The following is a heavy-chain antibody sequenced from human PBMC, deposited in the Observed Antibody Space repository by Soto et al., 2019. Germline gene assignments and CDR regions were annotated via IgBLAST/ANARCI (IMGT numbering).Heavy chain of an antibody. CDR3: SRPLCRNYYRWGHFDL. V-gene: IGHV3-30-3*01. CDR2: ISYDGSNK. Sequence: QVQLVESGGGVVQPGRSLRLSCAASGFTFSSYAMHWVRQAPGKGLEWVAVISYDGSNKYYADSVKGRFTISRDNSKNPLHLQMNSLRAEDTAVVYWSRPLCRNYYRWGHFDLWGRGTLATVSS. J-gene: IGHJ2*01. CDR1: GFTFSSYA. D-gene: IGHD3-10*01.